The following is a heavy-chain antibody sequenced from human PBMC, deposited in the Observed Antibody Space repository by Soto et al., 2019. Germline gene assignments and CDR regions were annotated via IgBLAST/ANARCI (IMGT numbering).Heavy chain of an antibody. Sequence: KTSETLSLTCAVSGYSISSGYYWGWIRQPPGKGLEWIGSIYHSGSTYYNPSLKSRVTISVDTSKNQFSLKLSSVTAADTAVYYCARARGLVNGIWGYYYGMDVWGQGTTATVSS. CDR3: ARARGLVNGIWGYYYGMDV. CDR2: IYHSGST. J-gene: IGHJ6*02. CDR1: GYSISSGYY. V-gene: IGHV4-38-2*01. D-gene: IGHD1-20*01.